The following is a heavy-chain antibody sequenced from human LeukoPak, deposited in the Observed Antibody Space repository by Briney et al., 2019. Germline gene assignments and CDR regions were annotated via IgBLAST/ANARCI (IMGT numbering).Heavy chain of an antibody. CDR2: ISYSGST. CDR1: GGSISSYY. J-gene: IGHJ5*02. V-gene: IGHV4-59*01. Sequence: SETLSLTCTVSGGSISSYYWSWFRQPPGKGLEWIGYISYSGSTNYNPSLKSRVTISVDTSKNQFSLRLSSVTAADTAVYYCARGGRGRNWFDPWGQGTLVTVSS. D-gene: IGHD3-10*01. CDR3: ARGGRGRNWFDP.